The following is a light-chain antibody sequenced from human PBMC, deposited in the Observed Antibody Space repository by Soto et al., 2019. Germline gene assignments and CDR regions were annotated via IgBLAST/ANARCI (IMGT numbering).Light chain of an antibody. CDR3: QHARSFPIT. CDR1: QSVSSN. J-gene: IGKJ5*01. Sequence: EKVMTQSPATLSVSPGERATLSCRASQSVSSNLAWYQQKPGQAPRLLIYGASNRATGIPARFSGSGSGTDFTLTISSLQPEDFATYPCQHARSFPITFGQGTRLEIK. CDR2: GAS. V-gene: IGKV3D-15*01.